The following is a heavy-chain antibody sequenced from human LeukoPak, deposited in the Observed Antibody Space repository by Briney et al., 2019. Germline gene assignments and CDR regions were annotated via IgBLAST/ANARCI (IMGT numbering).Heavy chain of an antibody. J-gene: IGHJ4*02. CDR2: IYTSGST. CDR1: GNSISSGDYY. D-gene: IGHD2/OR15-2a*01. Sequence: TSETLSLTCTVSGNSISSGDYYWSWIRQPAGKGLEWIGRIYTSGSTTYNPSLKSRVTISGDTSENQFSLRLSPVTAADTAVYYCARHKEKNHFFDHWGQGTLLTVSS. CDR3: ARHKEKNHFFDH. V-gene: IGHV4-61*02.